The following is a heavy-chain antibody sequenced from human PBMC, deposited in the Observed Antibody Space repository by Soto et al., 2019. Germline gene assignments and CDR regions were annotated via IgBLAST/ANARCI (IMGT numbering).Heavy chain of an antibody. J-gene: IGHJ4*02. V-gene: IGHV3-30*18. CDR1: GFTLSGVD. CDR2: MSYDGRNQ. CDR3: AQGGWYTSSSRSDC. D-gene: IGHD6-6*01. Sequence: QVQLVESGGGVVQPGTSLRLSCSASGFTLSGVDMHWVRQAPGKGLEWVAVMSYDGRNQSYADSVKGRFTVSRDSSKSTLYLQMNSLRTEDAAVYYCAQGGWYTSSSRSDCWGQGTPVTVSS.